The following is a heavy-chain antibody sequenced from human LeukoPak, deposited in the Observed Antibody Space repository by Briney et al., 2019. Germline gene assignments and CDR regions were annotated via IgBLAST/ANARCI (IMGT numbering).Heavy chain of an antibody. Sequence: PGRSLRLSCAASGFTFSSYGMHWVRQAPGKGLEWVAVISYDGSNKYYADSVKGRFTISRDNSKNTLYLQMNSLRAEDTAVYYCATRSSPDFWGQGTLVTVSA. V-gene: IGHV3-30*03. CDR2: ISYDGSNK. CDR1: GFTFSSYG. D-gene: IGHD6-19*01. J-gene: IGHJ4*02. CDR3: ATRSSPDF.